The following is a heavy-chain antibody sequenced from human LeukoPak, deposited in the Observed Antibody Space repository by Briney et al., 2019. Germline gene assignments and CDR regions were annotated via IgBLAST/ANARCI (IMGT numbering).Heavy chain of an antibody. CDR1: GGSISGGSYY. J-gene: IGHJ3*02. Sequence: PSETLSLTCTVSGGSISGGSYYWSWIRQPAGKGLEWIGRIYTSGSTNYNPSLKSRVTISVDTSKNQFSLKLSSVTAADTAVYYCARGLTHRMYYSEGGDAFDIWGQGTMVTVSS. V-gene: IGHV4-61*02. D-gene: IGHD3-22*01. CDR2: IYTSGST. CDR3: ARGLTHRMYYSEGGDAFDI.